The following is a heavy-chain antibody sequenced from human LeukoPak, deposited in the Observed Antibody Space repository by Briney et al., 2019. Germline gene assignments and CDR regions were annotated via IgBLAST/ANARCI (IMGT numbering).Heavy chain of an antibody. CDR3: ARLWLLNLDK. V-gene: IGHV4-59*02. J-gene: IGHJ4*02. CDR2: IYYSGST. CDR1: GGSVSSYY. D-gene: IGHD6-19*01. Sequence: SGTLSLTCTVSGGSVSSYYWSWIRQPPGKGLEWIGNIYYSGSTNYNPSLKSRVTISVDTSKNQFSLKVSSVTAADTAVYYCARLWLLNLDKWGQGTLVTVSS.